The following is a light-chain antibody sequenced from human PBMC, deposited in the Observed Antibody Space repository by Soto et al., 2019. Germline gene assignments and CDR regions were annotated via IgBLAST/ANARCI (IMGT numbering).Light chain of an antibody. Sequence: EIVMTQSPATLSVSPGERAIFSCRASQSVDSKLAWYQQKLGQAPRLLIYDASTRATGIPARFSGSGSGTEFTLTISSLQSEDYAIYYCQQYYVLHTFGGGSKV. CDR3: QQYYVLHT. CDR2: DAS. V-gene: IGKV3D-15*01. J-gene: IGKJ4*01. CDR1: QSVDSK.